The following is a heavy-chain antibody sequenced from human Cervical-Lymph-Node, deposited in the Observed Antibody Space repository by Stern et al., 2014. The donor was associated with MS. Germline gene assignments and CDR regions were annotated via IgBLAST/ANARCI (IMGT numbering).Heavy chain of an antibody. D-gene: IGHD6-6*01. Sequence: VQLVQSGPGLVKPSETLSLTCTVSGGSTSSYYWSWIRQPPGKGLEWIGYISPSGGPKSTPPPKSRVPIPLDTPKNQFSRNRSCGTAADTAVYYCARGYTTSSGRPDYWGQGTLVTVSS. J-gene: IGHJ4*02. V-gene: IGHV4-4*08. CDR1: GGSTSSYY. CDR3: ARGYTTSSGRPDY. CDR2: ISPSGGP.